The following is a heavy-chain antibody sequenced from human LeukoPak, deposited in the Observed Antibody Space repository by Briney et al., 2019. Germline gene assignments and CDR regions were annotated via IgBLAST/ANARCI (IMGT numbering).Heavy chain of an antibody. CDR2: ISGSGGST. CDR3: AKGGWLQYSFGY. V-gene: IGHV3-23*01. Sequence: GGSLRLSCAASGFTFSSYAMSWVRQAPGKGLEWVSTISGSGGSTYYADSVKGRFTISRDNSKNTLYLEMNSLRAEDTAVYYCAKGGWLQYSFGYWGQGALVTVSS. D-gene: IGHD5-24*01. J-gene: IGHJ4*02. CDR1: GFTFSSYA.